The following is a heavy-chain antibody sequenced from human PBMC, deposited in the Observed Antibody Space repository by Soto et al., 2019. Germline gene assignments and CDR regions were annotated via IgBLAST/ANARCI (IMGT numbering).Heavy chain of an antibody. CDR2: INHSGST. CDR3: ARAGIGVVTAILGNDAFDI. V-gene: IGHV4-34*01. Sequence: SETLSLTCAVYGGSFSGYYWSWIRQPPGKGLEWIGEINHSGSTNYNPSLKSRVTISVDTSKNQFSLKLSSVTAADTAVYYCARAGIGVVTAILGNDAFDIWGQGTMVTVSS. CDR1: GGSFSGYY. D-gene: IGHD2-21*02. J-gene: IGHJ3*02.